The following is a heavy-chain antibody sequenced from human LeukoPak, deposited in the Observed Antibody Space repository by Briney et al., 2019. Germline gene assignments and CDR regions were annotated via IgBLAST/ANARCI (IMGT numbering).Heavy chain of an antibody. CDR1: GGSFSNYY. D-gene: IGHD3-10*01. Sequence: AETLSLTCAVSGGSFSNYYWSWIRQPPGKGLEWIGYIYYSGSTNYNPSLKSRVTISVDTSKNQFSLKLSSVTAADTAVYYCARGYGSGSYYVHWGQGTLVTVSS. J-gene: IGHJ4*02. CDR3: ARGYGSGSYYVH. CDR2: IYYSGST. V-gene: IGHV4-59*01.